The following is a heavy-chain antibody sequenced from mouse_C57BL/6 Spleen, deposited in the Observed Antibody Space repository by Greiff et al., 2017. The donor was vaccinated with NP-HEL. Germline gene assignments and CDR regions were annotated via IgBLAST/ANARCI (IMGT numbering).Heavy chain of an antibody. CDR2: INPNNGGT. D-gene: IGHD1-1*01. CDR1: GYTFTDYY. CDR3: SYYYGSDYYAMDY. J-gene: IGHJ4*01. Sequence: EVQLQQSGPELVKPGASVKISCKASGYTFTDYYMNWVKQSHGKSLEWIGDINPNNGGTSYNQKFKGNATLTVDKSSSTAYMELRSLTSEDSAVYYCSYYYGSDYYAMDYWGQGTSVTVSS. V-gene: IGHV1-26*01.